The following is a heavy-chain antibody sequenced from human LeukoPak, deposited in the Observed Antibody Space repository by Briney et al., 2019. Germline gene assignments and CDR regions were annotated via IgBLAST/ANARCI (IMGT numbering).Heavy chain of an antibody. CDR3: TRDPRRLDY. CDR2: ISWNSGSI. CDR1: GFTFDDYA. Sequence: PGGSLRLSCAASGFTFDDYAMHWVRRAPGKGLEWVSGISWNSGSIGYADSVKGRFTISRDNAKNSLYLQMNSLRAEDTAVYYCTRDPRRLDYWGQGILVTVSS. J-gene: IGHJ4*02. V-gene: IGHV3-9*01.